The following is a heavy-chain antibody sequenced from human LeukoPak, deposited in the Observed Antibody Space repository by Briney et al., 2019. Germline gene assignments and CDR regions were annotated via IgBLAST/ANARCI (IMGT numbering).Heavy chain of an antibody. CDR3: ARDNCSSSSCYCDH. Sequence: TGGSLRLSCAASGFTFSDYYMSWIRQAPGKGLEWISYISSSGNTIYYADSVKGRFTISRDSAKNSLYLQMNSLRAEDTGVYYCARDNCSSSSCYCDHWGQGTLVTVSS. D-gene: IGHD2-2*01. CDR2: ISSSGNTI. V-gene: IGHV3-11*04. J-gene: IGHJ4*02. CDR1: GFTFSDYY.